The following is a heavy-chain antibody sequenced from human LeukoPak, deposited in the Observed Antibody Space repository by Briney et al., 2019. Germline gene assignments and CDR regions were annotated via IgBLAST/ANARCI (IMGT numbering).Heavy chain of an antibody. CDR1: GGSFSGHY. Sequence: PSETLSLTCAVYGGSFSGHYWSWIRQPPGKGLEWIGEINHSGSTNYNPSLKSRVTISVDTSKNQFSLKLSSVTAADTAVYYCARGVPNYYGSGSNDYWGQGTLVTVSS. V-gene: IGHV4-34*01. CDR2: INHSGST. J-gene: IGHJ4*02. CDR3: ARGVPNYYGSGSNDY. D-gene: IGHD3-10*01.